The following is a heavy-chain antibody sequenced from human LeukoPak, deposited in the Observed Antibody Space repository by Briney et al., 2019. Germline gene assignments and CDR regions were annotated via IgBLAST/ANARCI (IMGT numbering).Heavy chain of an antibody. D-gene: IGHD2-2*02. CDR2: INPNSGGT. CDR1: GYTFTGYY. Sequence: ASVKVSCKASGYTFTGYYMHWGRQAPGQGLEWMGWINPNSGGTNYAQKFQGRVTMTRDTSISTAYMELSRLRSDDTAVYYCARDQGGTHQLLYWPSGMDVWGQGTTVTVSS. CDR3: ARDQGGTHQLLYWPSGMDV. J-gene: IGHJ6*02. V-gene: IGHV1-2*02.